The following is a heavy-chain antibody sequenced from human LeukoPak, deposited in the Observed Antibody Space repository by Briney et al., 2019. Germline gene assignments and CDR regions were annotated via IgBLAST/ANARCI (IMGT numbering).Heavy chain of an antibody. Sequence: SETLSLTCAAYGGSFCGYYWSWIRQPPGKGLEWIGEINHSGSTNYNPSLKSRVTISVDTSKNQFSLKLSSVTAADTAVYYCARGKGYFDWLYYFDYWGQGTLVTVSS. CDR2: INHSGST. D-gene: IGHD3-9*01. CDR1: GGSFCGYY. CDR3: ARGKGYFDWLYYFDY. V-gene: IGHV4-34*01. J-gene: IGHJ4*02.